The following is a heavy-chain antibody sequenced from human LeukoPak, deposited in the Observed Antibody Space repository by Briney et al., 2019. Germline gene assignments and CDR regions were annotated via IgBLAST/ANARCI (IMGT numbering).Heavy chain of an antibody. D-gene: IGHD1-1*01. Sequence: PSETLSLTCTVSGGSISGYYWSWIRQPPGKGLEWIGEINHSGSTNYNPSLKSRVTISVDTSKNQFSLKLSSVTAADTAVYYCARCEYTSSRYFDYWGQGTLVTVSS. CDR1: GGSISGYY. CDR2: INHSGST. CDR3: ARCEYTSSRYFDY. V-gene: IGHV4-34*01. J-gene: IGHJ4*02.